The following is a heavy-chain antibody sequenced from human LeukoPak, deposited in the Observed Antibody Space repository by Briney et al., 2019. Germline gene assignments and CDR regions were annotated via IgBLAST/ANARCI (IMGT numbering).Heavy chain of an antibody. J-gene: IGHJ4*02. CDR1: GFMFSSYS. V-gene: IGHV3-21*01. D-gene: IGHD4-17*01. Sequence: PGGSLRLSCAASGFMFSSYSMNWVRQAPGKGLEWVSSISSSSFIYYADSLKGRFTISRDNAKNSLYLQMNSLRAEDTAVYYCARGPPIGGDYWDYWGQGTLVTVSS. CDR2: ISSSSFI. CDR3: ARGPPIGGDYWDY.